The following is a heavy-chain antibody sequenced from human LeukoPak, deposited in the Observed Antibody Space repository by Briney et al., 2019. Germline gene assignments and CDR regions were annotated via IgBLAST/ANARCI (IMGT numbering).Heavy chain of an antibody. CDR2: IKQDGSAK. J-gene: IGHJ4*02. CDR1: GFIFRNYW. Sequence: GGPLRLSCAASGFIFRNYWMSWVGQAPGKGLEWVANIKQDGSAKFYVDSVKGRFTISRDNSKNTLYLQMNSLRAEDTAVYYCAKRSGFDYWGQGTLVTVSS. D-gene: IGHD2-8*02. V-gene: IGHV3-7*01. CDR3: AKRSGFDY.